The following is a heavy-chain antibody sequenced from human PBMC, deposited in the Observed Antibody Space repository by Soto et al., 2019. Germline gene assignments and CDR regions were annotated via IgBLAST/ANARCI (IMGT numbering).Heavy chain of an antibody. CDR1: GGSISSSSYY. CDR2: IYYSGST. Sequence: SETLSLTFTVYGGSISSSSYYWGWIRQPPGKGLEWIGSIYYSGSTYYNPSLKSRVTISVDTSKNQFSLKLSSVTAADTAVYYCAILGYCSGGSCYPGRTAHMDVWGKGTTVTVSS. CDR3: AILGYCSGGSCYPGRTAHMDV. D-gene: IGHD2-15*01. V-gene: IGHV4-39*01. J-gene: IGHJ6*03.